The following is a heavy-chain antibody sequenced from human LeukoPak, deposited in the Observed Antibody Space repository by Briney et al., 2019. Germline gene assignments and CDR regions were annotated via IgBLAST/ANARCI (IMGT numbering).Heavy chain of an antibody. J-gene: IGHJ4*02. CDR1: GFTFSSYA. V-gene: IGHV3-64*01. D-gene: IGHD1-1*01. CDR3: ARGPLWRYFDY. Sequence: GGSLRLSGAASGFTFSSYAMHWVRQAPGKGLEYVSAISSNGGSTYYANSVKGRFTISRDNSKNTLYLQMGSLRAEDMAVYYCARGPLWRYFDYWGQGTLVTVSS. CDR2: ISSNGGST.